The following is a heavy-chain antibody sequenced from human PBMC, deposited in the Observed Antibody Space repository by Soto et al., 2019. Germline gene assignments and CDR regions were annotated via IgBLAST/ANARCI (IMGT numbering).Heavy chain of an antibody. CDR3: GGGGGVNPDY. V-gene: IGHV1-69*12. Sequence: QVQLVQSGAEVKKPGSSVKVSCKASGGTFSSYAISWVRQAPGQGLEWMGGIIPIFGTANYAQKFQGRVKISAHEYTSTAYMERSRLRSEDTAVYYCGGGGGVNPDYWGQGTLVTVSS. CDR2: IIPIFGTA. D-gene: IGHD3-16*01. CDR1: GGTFSSYA. J-gene: IGHJ4*02.